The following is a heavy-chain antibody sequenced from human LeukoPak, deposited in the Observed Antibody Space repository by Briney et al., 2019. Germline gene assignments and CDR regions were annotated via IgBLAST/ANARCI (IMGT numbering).Heavy chain of an antibody. J-gene: IGHJ4*02. CDR1: GGPFSGYY. V-gene: IGHV4-34*01. D-gene: IGHD1-1*01. Sequence: SETLSLTCGVYGGPFSGYYWSWIRQPPGKGLEWIGEINQSGSTNYNPSLKSRLAISVDTSKNEFALKVDSVTAADTAVYYCARDNFLIAGGFDYWGQGTLVTVSS. CDR3: ARDNFLIAGGFDY. CDR2: INQSGST.